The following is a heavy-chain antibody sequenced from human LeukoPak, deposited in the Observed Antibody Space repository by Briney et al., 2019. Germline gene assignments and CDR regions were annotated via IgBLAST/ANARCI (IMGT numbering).Heavy chain of an antibody. CDR3: ARGIYCSGGSCYSGYFDY. Sequence: GGSLRLSCAASGFTFSSYWMHWVRQAPGKGLVWVSRINSDGSSTSYADSVKGRFTISRDNAKNTLYLQMSSLRAEDTAVYYCARGIYCSGGSCYSGYFDYWGQGTLVTVSS. J-gene: IGHJ4*02. CDR1: GFTFSSYW. CDR2: INSDGSST. D-gene: IGHD2-15*01. V-gene: IGHV3-74*01.